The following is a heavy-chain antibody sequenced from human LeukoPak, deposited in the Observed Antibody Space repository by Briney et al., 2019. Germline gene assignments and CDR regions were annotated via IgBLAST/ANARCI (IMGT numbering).Heavy chain of an antibody. CDR2: IYSSGSV. CDR3: STRNILAWYFDL. J-gene: IGHJ2*01. Sequence: SETLSLTCTVSGGSISSSRHYWGWIRQPPGKGLEWIGSIYSSGSVYYNPSLKSRVTISLDTSKNQFSLKLSSVTAADTAVYYCSTRNILAWYFDLWGRGTLVTVSS. D-gene: IGHD3-9*01. CDR1: GGSISSSRHY. V-gene: IGHV4-39*01.